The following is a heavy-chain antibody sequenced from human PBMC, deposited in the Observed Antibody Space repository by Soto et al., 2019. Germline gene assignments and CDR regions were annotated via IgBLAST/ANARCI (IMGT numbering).Heavy chain of an antibody. J-gene: IGHJ6*01. V-gene: IGHV4-30-2*01. CDR3: ASARGAMVDYYYYYGMDV. Sequence: SETLSLTCAVSGGSISSGGYSWSWIRQPPGKGLEWIGYIYHSGSTYYNPSLTSRVTISVDRSKNQFSLKLSSVTAADTAVYYRASARGAMVDYYYYYGMDVWGKGPTVTASS. CDR2: IYHSGST. D-gene: IGHD5-18*01. CDR1: GGSISSGGYS.